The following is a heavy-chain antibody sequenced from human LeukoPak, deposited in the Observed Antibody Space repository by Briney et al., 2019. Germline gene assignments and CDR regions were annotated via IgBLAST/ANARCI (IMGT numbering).Heavy chain of an antibody. Sequence: GGSLRLSCAASGFTVSSNYMSWVRQAPGKGLEWVSAIYSGGSTYYAESVKGRFTISRDNAKNTLYLQMNSLRDEDTAVYYCARVGARYYGSGSYDGYYFDYWGQGTLVTVSS. CDR2: IYSGGST. CDR3: ARVGARYYGSGSYDGYYFDY. V-gene: IGHV3-53*01. J-gene: IGHJ4*02. CDR1: GFTVSSNY. D-gene: IGHD3-10*01.